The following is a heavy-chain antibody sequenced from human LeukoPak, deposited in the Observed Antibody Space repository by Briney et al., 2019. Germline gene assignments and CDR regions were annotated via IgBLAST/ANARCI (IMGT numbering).Heavy chain of an antibody. V-gene: IGHV3-33*01. D-gene: IGHD3-16*01. CDR3: GRDLSWGCLGF. CDR2: LRSDGGEK. CDR1: GFTISNYG. Sequence: GGSLRPSCTASGFTISNYGMHWVRRAPGKGLEWVAGLRSDGGEKYYADSALGRFTVSRDTSENTLYLEMNSLRAEDTAVYYCGRDLSWGCLGFWGQGTRVTVSS. J-gene: IGHJ4*02.